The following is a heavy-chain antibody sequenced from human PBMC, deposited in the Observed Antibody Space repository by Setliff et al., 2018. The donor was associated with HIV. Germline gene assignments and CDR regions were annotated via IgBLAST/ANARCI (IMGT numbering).Heavy chain of an antibody. V-gene: IGHV4-39*07. J-gene: IGHJ6*03. CDR2: IYYSGST. CDR1: GGSINSTSYY. CDR3: ARGIAAAGIYYFQYTDV. Sequence: SETLSLTCIVSGGSINSTSYYWGWIRQPPGKGLEWIGSIYYSGSTFYSSSLRSRLTISVDTSKNQFSLKLSSVTAADTAVYYCARGIAAAGIYYFQYTDVWGTGTTVTVSS. D-gene: IGHD6-13*01.